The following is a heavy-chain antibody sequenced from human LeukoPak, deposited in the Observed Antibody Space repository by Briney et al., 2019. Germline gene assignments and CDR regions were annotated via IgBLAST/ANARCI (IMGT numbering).Heavy chain of an antibody. CDR3: AREDGYCSGGNCYSYFDS. D-gene: IGHD2-15*01. J-gene: IGHJ4*02. V-gene: IGHV3-7*01. CDR1: GFTFNHFW. CDR2: IKKTGNET. Sequence: GGSLRLSCAASGFTFNHFWMSWIRQAPGKGLEWVAYIKKTGNETYYVDSVKGRFTITRDNTRNSLFLQMYSLRAEDTAVYFCAREDGYCSGGNCYSYFDSWGQGTLVTVSA.